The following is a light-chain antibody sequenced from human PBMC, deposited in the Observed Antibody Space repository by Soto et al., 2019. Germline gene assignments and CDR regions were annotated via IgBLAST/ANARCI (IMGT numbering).Light chain of an antibody. CDR1: SSDVGAYDY. J-gene: IGLJ3*02. CDR3: SSYAGSSTWV. Sequence: QSALTQPPSASGSLGQSVTIPCTGTSSDVGAYDYVSWYQQHPGKAPKLVIYGVTERPSGVPDRFSGSKSGNTASLTVSGLQSEAEADYYCSSYAGSSTWVFGGGTKLTVL. V-gene: IGLV2-8*01. CDR2: GVT.